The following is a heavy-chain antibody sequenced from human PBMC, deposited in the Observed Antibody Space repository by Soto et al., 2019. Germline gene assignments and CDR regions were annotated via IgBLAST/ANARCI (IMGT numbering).Heavy chain of an antibody. Sequence: QVQLQDSGPGLVKPSETLSLTCTVSGGSISSYYWTWIRQPPGKGLEWIGNIYYSGSTTYNPSLKSRVTISVHTSKNQFSLRLSSVTAADTAVYYCATQTANFYGSGSYYLPFDYWGQGTLVTVSS. V-gene: IGHV4-59*01. CDR3: ATQTANFYGSGSYYLPFDY. CDR1: GGSISSYY. D-gene: IGHD3-10*01. J-gene: IGHJ4*02. CDR2: IYYSGST.